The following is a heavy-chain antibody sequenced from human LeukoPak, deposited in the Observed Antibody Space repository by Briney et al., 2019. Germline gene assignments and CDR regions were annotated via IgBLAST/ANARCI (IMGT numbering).Heavy chain of an antibody. D-gene: IGHD5-12*01. V-gene: IGHV3-15*01. Sequence: NPGGSLRLSCAASGFTFSSYSMNWVRQAPGKGLEWVGRIKSKTDGGTTDYAAPVKGRFTISRDDSKNTLYLQMNSLKTEDTAVYYCTPARGYSGYGLFDYWGQGTLVTVSS. J-gene: IGHJ4*02. CDR2: IKSKTDGGTT. CDR1: GFTFSSYS. CDR3: TPARGYSGYGLFDY.